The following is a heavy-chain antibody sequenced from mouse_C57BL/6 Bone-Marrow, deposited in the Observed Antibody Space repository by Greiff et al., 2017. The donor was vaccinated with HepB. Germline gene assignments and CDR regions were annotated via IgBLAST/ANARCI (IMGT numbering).Heavy chain of an antibody. D-gene: IGHD2-2*01. CDR2: IYPGSGST. CDR1: GFTFTSYW. J-gene: IGHJ2*01. CDR3: ARRGLGIWFGLGYFDY. V-gene: IGHV1-55*01. Sequence: VQLLQPGAELVKPGASLKMSCKASGFTFTSYWITWVRQTPGQGLEWIGDIYPGSGSTNYDEKFKSKATLTVDTSSSTGYMQLSSLTSEGSAVYYCARRGLGIWFGLGYFDYWGQGTTLTVSS.